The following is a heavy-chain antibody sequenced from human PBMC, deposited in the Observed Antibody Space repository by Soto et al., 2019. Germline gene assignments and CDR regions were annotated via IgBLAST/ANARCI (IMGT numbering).Heavy chain of an antibody. D-gene: IGHD6-19*01. Sequence: EVQLVDSGGALVQPGESLRLSCAASGFTFSDYLMTWVRQAPGKGLEWVATIKQDGNEKYYVDSVKGRFTISRDNAKNSLYLQLKALRAEDTAVYYGAIGHWLVKRGQGTLVIVSS. CDR2: IKQDGNEK. CDR1: GFTFSDYL. J-gene: IGHJ4*02. CDR3: AIGHWLVK. V-gene: IGHV3-7*01.